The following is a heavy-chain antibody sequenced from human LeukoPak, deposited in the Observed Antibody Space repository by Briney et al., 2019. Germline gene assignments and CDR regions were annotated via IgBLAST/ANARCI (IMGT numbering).Heavy chain of an antibody. D-gene: IGHD2-2*01. V-gene: IGHV4-38-2*01. CDR2: FYHSGSP. J-gene: IGHJ6*03. Sequence: SETLSLTCAVSGYSISSGYYWGWIRQPPGKGLEWIGRFYHSGSPYYNPSLKSRVPISVDTSKNQFSLKLSSVTAADTAVYYCARQTELGYCSSTSCYGYHYYMDVWGKGTTVTVSS. CDR1: GYSISSGYY. CDR3: ARQTELGYCSSTSCYGYHYYMDV.